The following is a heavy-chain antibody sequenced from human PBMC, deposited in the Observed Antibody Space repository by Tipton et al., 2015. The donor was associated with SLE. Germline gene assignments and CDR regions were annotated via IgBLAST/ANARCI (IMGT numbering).Heavy chain of an antibody. J-gene: IGHJ5*02. D-gene: IGHD6-19*01. CDR1: GGSISSYY. CDR3: AREVAVAGNWFDP. CDR2: IYTSGST. V-gene: IGHV4-4*09. Sequence: TLSLTCTVSGGSISSYYWSWIRQPPGKGLEWIGYIYTSGSTNYNPSLKSRVTISVDTSKNQFSLKLSSVTAADTAVYYCAREVAVAGNWFDPWGQGTLVTVSS.